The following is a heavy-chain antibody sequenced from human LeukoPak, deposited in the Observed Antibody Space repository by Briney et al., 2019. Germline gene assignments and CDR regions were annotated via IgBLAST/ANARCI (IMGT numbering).Heavy chain of an antibody. CDR1: GFTFSSYW. CDR2: INSDGITT. J-gene: IGHJ4*02. Sequence: GGSLRLSCAASGFTFSSYWMHWVRQAPGKGLVWVSRINSDGITTSYADSVKGRFTISRDNAKNTLYLQMNSLRAEDTAVYYCAKAPVTTCRGAYCYPFDYWGQGTLVTVSS. CDR3: AKAPVTTCRGAYCYPFDY. V-gene: IGHV3-74*01. D-gene: IGHD2-21*01.